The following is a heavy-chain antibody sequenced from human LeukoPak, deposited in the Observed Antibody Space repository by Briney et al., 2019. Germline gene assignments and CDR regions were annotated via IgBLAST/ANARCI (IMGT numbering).Heavy chain of an antibody. V-gene: IGHV3-48*01. CDR3: ARTWRGYCSSTSCYRDY. CDR1: GFTFSSYS. J-gene: IGHJ4*02. Sequence: GGSLRLSCAASGFTFSSYSMNWVRRAPGKGLEWVSYISSSSSTIYYADSVKGRFTISRDNAKNSLYLQMNSLRAEDTAVYYCARTWRGYCSSTSCYRDYWGQGTLVTVSS. D-gene: IGHD2-2*02. CDR2: ISSSSSTI.